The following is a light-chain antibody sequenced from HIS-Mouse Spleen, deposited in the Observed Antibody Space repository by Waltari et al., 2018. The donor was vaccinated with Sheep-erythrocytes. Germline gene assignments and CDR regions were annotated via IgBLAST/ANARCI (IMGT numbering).Light chain of an antibody. Sequence: EIVLTQSPGTLSLSPGARATLSCRARQSVSSSYLAWYQQKPGQAPRLLIYGASSRATGIPDRFSGSGSGTDFTLTISRLEPEDFAVYYCQQYGSSPTFGQGTKLEIK. V-gene: IGKV3-20*01. J-gene: IGKJ2*01. CDR1: QSVSSSY. CDR2: GAS. CDR3: QQYGSSPT.